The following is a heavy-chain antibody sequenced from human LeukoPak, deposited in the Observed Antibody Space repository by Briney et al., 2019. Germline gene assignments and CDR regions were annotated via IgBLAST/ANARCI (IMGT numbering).Heavy chain of an antibody. D-gene: IGHD3-10*01. CDR3: ARGGYGSAYFDY. Sequence: SETLSLTCTVSGGSISSGGYYWSWIRQHPGKGLEWIGYIYYSGGTYYNPSLKSRVTISVDTSKNQFSLKLSSVTAADTAVYYCARGGYGSAYFDYWGQGTLVTVSS. J-gene: IGHJ4*02. CDR1: GGSISSGGYY. V-gene: IGHV4-31*03. CDR2: IYYSGGT.